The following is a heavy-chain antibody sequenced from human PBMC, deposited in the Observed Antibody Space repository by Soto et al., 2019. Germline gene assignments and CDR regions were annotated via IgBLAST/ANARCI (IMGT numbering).Heavy chain of an antibody. CDR2: IYYSGST. D-gene: IGHD3-3*02. V-gene: IGHV4-31*03. CDR1: GGSIASGTYC. Sequence: SETLSLTCSVSGGSIASGTYCWSWIRQHPGKGLEWIGYIYYSGSTYYNPSLERRVYISVDTSKNQFSLKLSSVTAADTAVYYCVRGSPVLVKIDVCGQGTTVTAS. J-gene: IGHJ6*02. CDR3: VRGSPVLVKIDV.